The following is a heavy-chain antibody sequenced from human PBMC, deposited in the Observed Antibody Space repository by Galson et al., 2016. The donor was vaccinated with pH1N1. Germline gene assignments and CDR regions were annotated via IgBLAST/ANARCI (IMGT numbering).Heavy chain of an antibody. CDR3: ARQYDFGDYRGNAFDI. Sequence: QSGAEVKKPGESLKISCKASGYSFISQWIAWVRQVPGKGLEWVGVVNPGGSTIRYSPSFQGQVTISSAKSISTAYLQWLSLRASDTATYYCARQYDFGDYRGNAFDIWGQGTVVLVSS. J-gene: IGHJ3*02. V-gene: IGHV5-51*03. D-gene: IGHD4-17*01. CDR1: GYSFISQW. CDR2: VNPGGSTI.